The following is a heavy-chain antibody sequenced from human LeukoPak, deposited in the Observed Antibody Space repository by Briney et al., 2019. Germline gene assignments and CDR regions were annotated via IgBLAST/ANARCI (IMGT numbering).Heavy chain of an antibody. Sequence: PGGSLRHSCAASGFTFYNYAMSWVRQAPGKGLEWVSGISGSGGSTFYAEPVKGRFTISRDNSKLYLQMNSLRAEATAGYYCAKRRVQQWLVDWYFDYWGQGTLVTVSS. CDR2: ISGSGGST. J-gene: IGHJ4*02. CDR3: AKRRVQQWLVDWYFDY. CDR1: GFTFYNYA. V-gene: IGHV3-23*01. D-gene: IGHD6-19*01.